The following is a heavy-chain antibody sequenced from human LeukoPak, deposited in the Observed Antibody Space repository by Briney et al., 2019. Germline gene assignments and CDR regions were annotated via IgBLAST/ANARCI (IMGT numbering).Heavy chain of an antibody. CDR1: GFTFSSYA. CDR2: ISGSGGST. CDR3: AKAYYDFWSGHPDY. D-gene: IGHD3-3*01. J-gene: IGHJ4*02. Sequence: GSLRLSCAASGFTFSSYAMSWVRQAPGKGLEWVSAISGSGGSTYYADSVKGRFTISRDNSKNTLYLQMNSPRAEDTAVYYCAKAYYDFWSGHPDYWGQGTLVTVSS. V-gene: IGHV3-23*01.